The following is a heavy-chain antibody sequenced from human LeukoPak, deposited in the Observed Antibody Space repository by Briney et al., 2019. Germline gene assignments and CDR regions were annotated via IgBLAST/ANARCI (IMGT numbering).Heavy chain of an antibody. CDR2: ISSSSSYI. Sequence: GGSLRLSCAASGFTFSSYSMNWVRQAPGKGLEWVSSISSSSSYIYYADSVKGRFTISRDNAKNSLYLQINSLRAEDTAVYYCARDSSEYCSGGSYKRAWFDPWGQGTLVTVSS. J-gene: IGHJ5*02. D-gene: IGHD2-15*01. CDR1: GFTFSSYS. V-gene: IGHV3-21*01. CDR3: ARDSSEYCSGGSYKRAWFDP.